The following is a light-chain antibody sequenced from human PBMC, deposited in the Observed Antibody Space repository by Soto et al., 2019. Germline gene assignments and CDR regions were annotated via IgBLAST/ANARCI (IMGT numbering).Light chain of an antibody. CDR2: GAS. CDR3: QHYGSSSWT. Sequence: EMVLTQSPGTLSLSPGERATLSCRASQRVTSTYLAWYQQKPGQAPRLLIYGASTRATGIPDRFRGSGSGTDFSLIIRRLEAEDFAVYYCQHYGSSSWTFGQGTKVEIK. V-gene: IGKV3-20*01. CDR1: QRVTSTY. J-gene: IGKJ1*01.